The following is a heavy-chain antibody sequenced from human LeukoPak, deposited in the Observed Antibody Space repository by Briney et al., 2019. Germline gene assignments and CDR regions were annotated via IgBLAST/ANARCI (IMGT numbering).Heavy chain of an antibody. Sequence: PGGSLRPSCAASGFTFSNYWMNWVRQAPGKGLEWVANIKEDGSEKYYVDSAKGRFTISRDNAKNSLYLQMNRLRADDTAVYYCARDSQHLNFDYWGQGTLVTVSS. J-gene: IGHJ4*02. CDR1: GFTFSNYW. D-gene: IGHD3-3*02. V-gene: IGHV3-7*04. CDR2: IKEDGSEK. CDR3: ARDSQHLNFDY.